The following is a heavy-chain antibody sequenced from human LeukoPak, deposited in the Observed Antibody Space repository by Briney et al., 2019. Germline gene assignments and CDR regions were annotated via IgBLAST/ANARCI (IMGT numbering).Heavy chain of an antibody. J-gene: IGHJ4*02. CDR1: GLTLSSYE. CDR3: ATRVPYTGYKN. D-gene: IGHD5-24*01. CDR2: MSRSGTTI. Sequence: GGSLRLSCTISGLTLSSYELNWFRQAPGKGLNWVSYMSRSGTTIYYADSVKGRFTISRDNAKNSLYLQMNSLRVEDTAVYYCATRVPYTGYKNWGQGTLVTVSS. V-gene: IGHV3-48*03.